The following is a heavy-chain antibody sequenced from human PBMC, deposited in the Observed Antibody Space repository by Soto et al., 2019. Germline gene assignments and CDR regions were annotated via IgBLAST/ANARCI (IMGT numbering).Heavy chain of an antibody. CDR2: TNTGGTT. CDR3: AKGDGFILAV. CDR1: GFTGNSNY. V-gene: IGHV3-53*02. J-gene: IGHJ6*02. D-gene: IGHD1-26*01. Sequence: EVQVLATGGGLIQPGGSLRLSWAASGFTGNSNYMSWVRQAPGEGLQWVSITNTGGTTYYADSVKGRFTVSRDNSKNTLYLQMNSLRAEDTAVYYCAKGDGFILAVWGQGTTVSVSS.